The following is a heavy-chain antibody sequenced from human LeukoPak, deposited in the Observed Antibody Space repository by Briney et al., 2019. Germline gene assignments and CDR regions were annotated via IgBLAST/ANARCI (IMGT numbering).Heavy chain of an antibody. CDR2: IYYSGST. Sequence: PSETLSLTCTVSGGSISSGGYYWSWIRQHPGKGLEWIGYIYYSGSTYYNPSLKSRVTISVDMSKNQFSLKLSSVTAADTAVYYCARGGKFGYDSSGYRFFDYWGQGTLVTVSS. D-gene: IGHD3-22*01. V-gene: IGHV4-31*03. J-gene: IGHJ4*02. CDR3: ARGGKFGYDSSGYRFFDY. CDR1: GGSISSGGYY.